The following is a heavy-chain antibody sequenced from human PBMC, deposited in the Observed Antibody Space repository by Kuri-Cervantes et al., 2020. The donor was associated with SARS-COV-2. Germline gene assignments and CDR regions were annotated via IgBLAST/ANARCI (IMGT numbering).Heavy chain of an antibody. CDR3: YCAPKEGFDS. CDR2: VKTNSGNT. V-gene: IGHV1-8*02. Sequence: GGFLRLSCKASGYTFTSYGISWVRQAPGQGLEWMGMVKTNSGNTLYAQIFQGRVTMTRDTSTSTVYMELSSLTSEDTAIYYCYCAPKEGFDSWGKGTLVTVSS. D-gene: IGHD2-21*01. J-gene: IGHJ4*02. CDR1: GYTFTSYG.